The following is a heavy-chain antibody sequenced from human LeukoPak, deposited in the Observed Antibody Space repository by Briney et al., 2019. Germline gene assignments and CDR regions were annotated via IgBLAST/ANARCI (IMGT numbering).Heavy chain of an antibody. CDR1: GGSISSNSYY. V-gene: IGHV4-39*07. CDR2: IHYSGST. D-gene: IGHD5-18*01. Sequence: PSETLSLTCAVSGGSISSNSYYWAWIRQPPGKGLEWIGSIHYSGSTYYNPSLKSRVTISVDTSKNQFSLKLSSVTAADTAVYYCARSLVVGQLWLFGVMGYWGQGALVTVSS. J-gene: IGHJ4*02. CDR3: ARSLVVGQLWLFGVMGY.